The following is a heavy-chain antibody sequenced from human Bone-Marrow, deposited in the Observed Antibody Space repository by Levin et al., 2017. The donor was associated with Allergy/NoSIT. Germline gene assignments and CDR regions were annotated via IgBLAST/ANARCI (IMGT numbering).Heavy chain of an antibody. J-gene: IGHJ4*02. Sequence: PSETLSLTCAVSGYSISSGYYWGWIRQPPGKGLEWIGSIYHSGSTYYNPSLKSRVTISVDTSKNQFSLKLSSVTAADTAVYYCARDWGIAAAGIDYWGQGTLVTVSS. CDR2: IYHSGST. V-gene: IGHV4-38-2*02. CDR3: ARDWGIAAAGIDY. D-gene: IGHD6-13*01. CDR1: GYSISSGYY.